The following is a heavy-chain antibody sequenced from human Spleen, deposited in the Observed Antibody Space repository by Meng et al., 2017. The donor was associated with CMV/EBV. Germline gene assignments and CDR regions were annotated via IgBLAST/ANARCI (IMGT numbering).Heavy chain of an antibody. V-gene: IGHV4-31*03. Sequence: TVSGGSISSGGYYWSWIRQHPGKGLEWIGYIYYSGSTYYNPSLKSRVTISVDTPKNQFSLKLSSVTAADTAVYYCATCSSTSCYFDYWGQGTLVTVSS. CDR3: ATCSSTSCYFDY. D-gene: IGHD2-2*01. J-gene: IGHJ4*02. CDR1: GGSISSGGYY. CDR2: IYYSGST.